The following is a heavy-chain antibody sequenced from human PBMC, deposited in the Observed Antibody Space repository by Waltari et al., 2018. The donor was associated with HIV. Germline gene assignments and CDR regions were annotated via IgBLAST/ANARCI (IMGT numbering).Heavy chain of an antibody. V-gene: IGHV4-34*01. CDR2: INHSGST. J-gene: IGHJ5*02. CDR3: ARALYRVFGALIIHGWFDP. D-gene: IGHD3-3*01. Sequence: QVQLQKWGAGLLKPSETLSLTCAVYGGSFRGSYWSWIRQPPGKGVGWIGEINHSGSTNYSPSLKSRVTITADTSKNQFSLKLSSVTAADTAMYYCARALYRVFGALIIHGWFDPWGQGTLVTVSS. CDR1: GGSFRGSY.